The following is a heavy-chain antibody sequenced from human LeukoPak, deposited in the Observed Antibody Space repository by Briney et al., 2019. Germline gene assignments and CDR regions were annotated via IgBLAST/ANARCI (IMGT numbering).Heavy chain of an antibody. V-gene: IGHV3-20*04. D-gene: IGHD3-22*01. Sequence: GGSLRLSCAASGFTFSSYGMRWVRQAPGKGLECFSGINWNGGSTGYADSVKGRFTIYRDNAKNSLYLQMNSLRAEDTALYYCARNEPAYYYDSSGYYYYWGQGTLVTVSS. CDR1: GFTFSSYG. CDR3: ARNEPAYYYDSSGYYYY. CDR2: INWNGGST. J-gene: IGHJ4*02.